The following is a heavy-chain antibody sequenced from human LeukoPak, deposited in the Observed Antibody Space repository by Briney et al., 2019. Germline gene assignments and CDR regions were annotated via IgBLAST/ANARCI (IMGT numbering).Heavy chain of an antibody. CDR1: GFTFSNFW. CDR2: IKQDGSEI. CDR3: ARGLAADFYFYYYMDL. J-gene: IGHJ6*03. V-gene: IGHV3-7*01. D-gene: IGHD6-25*01. Sequence: QPGGSLRLSCAASGFTFSNFWMTWVRQSPGKGLEWVANIKQDGSEIYYVDSVNGRFTLSRDNAKNSLYLHMNSLRAEDTAVYFCARGLAADFYFYYYMDLWGKGTTVTVSS.